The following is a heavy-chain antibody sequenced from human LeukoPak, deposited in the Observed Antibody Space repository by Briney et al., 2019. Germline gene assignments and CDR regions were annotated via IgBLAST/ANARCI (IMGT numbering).Heavy chain of an antibody. CDR3: ARWRVIAAAGIDY. V-gene: IGHV4-38-2*01. D-gene: IGHD6-13*01. J-gene: IGHJ4*02. Sequence: SETLSLTCAVSGYSISSGYYWGWIRQPPGKGLEWIGIIYHSGSTNYNPSLKSRVTISVDTSKNQFSLKLSSVTAADTAVYYCARWRVIAAAGIDYWGQGTLVTVSS. CDR1: GYSISSGYY. CDR2: IYHSGST.